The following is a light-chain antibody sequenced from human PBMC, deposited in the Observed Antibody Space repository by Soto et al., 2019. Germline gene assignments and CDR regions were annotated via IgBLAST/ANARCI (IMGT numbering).Light chain of an antibody. CDR1: PSDVGGSNS. CDR2: DVN. Sequence: QSALTQPPSASGSPGQSVTISCTGTPSDVGGSNSVSWYQQHPGKAPNLMIYDVNKRPSGVPDRFSGSKSGNTASLTVSGLHDADEAYYFCSSYAPSDVVFGGGTKLTVL. CDR3: SSYAPSDVV. V-gene: IGLV2-8*01. J-gene: IGLJ2*01.